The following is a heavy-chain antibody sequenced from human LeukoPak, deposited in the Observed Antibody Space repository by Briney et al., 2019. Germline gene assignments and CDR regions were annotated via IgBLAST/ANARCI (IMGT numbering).Heavy chain of an antibody. J-gene: IGHJ5*02. CDR3: ARAGGPKHRYYGSGRPNWFDP. CDR1: GGSFSGYY. CDR2: INHSGST. V-gene: IGHV4-34*01. D-gene: IGHD3-10*01. Sequence: PSETLSLTCAVYGGSFSGYYWSWIRQPPGKGLEWIGEINHSGSTNYNPSLKSRVTISVDTSKNQFSLKLSSVTAADTAVYYCARAGGPKHRYYGSGRPNWFDPWGQGTLVTVS.